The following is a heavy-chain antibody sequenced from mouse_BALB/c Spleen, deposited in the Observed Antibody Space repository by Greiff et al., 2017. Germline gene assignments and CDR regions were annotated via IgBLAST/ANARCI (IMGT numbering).Heavy chain of an antibody. CDR3: TRVFVDSWFAY. Sequence: EVQLVESGGGLVKPGGSLKLSCAASGFTFSSYTMSWVRQTPEKRLEWVATISSGGSYTYYPDSVKGRFTISRDNAKNTLYLQMSSLKSEDTAMYYCTRVFVDSWFAYWGQGTLVTVSA. V-gene: IGHV5-6-4*01. CDR2: ISSGGSYT. J-gene: IGHJ3*01. CDR1: GFTFSSYT.